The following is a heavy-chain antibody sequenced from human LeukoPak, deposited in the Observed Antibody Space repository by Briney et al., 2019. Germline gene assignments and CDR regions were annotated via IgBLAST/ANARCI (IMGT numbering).Heavy chain of an antibody. Sequence: GGSLRLSCAASGFTFSSYFMHWVRQAPGKGLVWVSRVSSDGTYIEYADSVKGRFTISRDNAKDTLYLQVNSLRAEDTAVYYCAITVDCRATTDCYSYFHHWGQGTLVTVSS. CDR3: AITVDCRATTDCYSYFHH. CDR2: VSSDGTYI. D-gene: IGHD2-21*02. V-gene: IGHV3-74*03. CDR1: GFTFSSYF. J-gene: IGHJ1*01.